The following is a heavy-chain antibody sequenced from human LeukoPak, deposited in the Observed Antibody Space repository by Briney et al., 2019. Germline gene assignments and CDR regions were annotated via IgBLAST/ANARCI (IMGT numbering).Heavy chain of an antibody. V-gene: IGHV3-11*06. Sequence: KPGGSLRLSCAASGFTFSDYYMSWSRQAPGKGLEWVSYISSSSSYTNYADSVKGRFTISRDNAKNSLYLQMNSLRAEDTAVYYCARGGSDILTQHDYWGQGTLVTVSS. CDR3: ARGGSDILTQHDY. D-gene: IGHD3-9*01. CDR1: GFTFSDYY. J-gene: IGHJ4*02. CDR2: ISSSSSYT.